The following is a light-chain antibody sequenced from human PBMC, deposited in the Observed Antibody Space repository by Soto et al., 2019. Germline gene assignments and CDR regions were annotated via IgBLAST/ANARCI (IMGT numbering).Light chain of an antibody. Sequence: QSALTQPASVSGSPGQSLTIPCTGTSSDVGGYNFVSWYQHHPGKAPTLIIYDVTNRPSGMSNRCSGYKTVNTVSLTISGLQAEDEADYYCNSYTSGSTYVFGTGTKVTVL. CDR3: NSYTSGSTYV. V-gene: IGLV2-14*03. CDR2: DVT. CDR1: SSDVGGYNF. J-gene: IGLJ1*01.